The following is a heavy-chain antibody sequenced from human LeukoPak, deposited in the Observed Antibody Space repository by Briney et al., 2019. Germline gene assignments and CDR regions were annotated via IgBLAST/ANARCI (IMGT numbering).Heavy chain of an antibody. J-gene: IGHJ6*03. CDR1: GGSISSSSYY. V-gene: IGHV4-39*07. D-gene: IGHD1-26*01. Sequence: SETLSLTCTVSGGSISSSSYYWGWLRQPPGKGLEGIGSIYYSGRTYYNPSLKSRVTISVDTSNNQFSLKLSSVTAADTAVYYCARDAKMGWAHSSYYYMDVWGEGTPVTVSS. CDR2: IYYSGRT. CDR3: ARDAKMGWAHSSYYYMDV.